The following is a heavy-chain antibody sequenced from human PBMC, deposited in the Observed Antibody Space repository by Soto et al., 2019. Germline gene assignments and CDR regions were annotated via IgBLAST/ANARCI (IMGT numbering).Heavy chain of an antibody. Sequence: GGSLRLSCAASGFTFSSYSMNWVRQAPGKGLEWVSSISSSSSYIYYADSVKGRFTISRDNAKNSLYLQMNSLRAEDTAVYYCARDVRTTVNGGPGDYYYYYGMDVWGQGTTVTVSS. J-gene: IGHJ6*02. D-gene: IGHD4-4*01. CDR2: ISSSSSYI. CDR1: GFTFSSYS. CDR3: ARDVRTTVNGGPGDYYYYYGMDV. V-gene: IGHV3-21*01.